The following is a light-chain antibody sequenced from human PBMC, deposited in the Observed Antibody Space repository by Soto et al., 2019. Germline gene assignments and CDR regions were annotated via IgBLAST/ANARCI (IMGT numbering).Light chain of an antibody. CDR1: QSVSSY. V-gene: IGKV3-11*01. CDR2: DAS. CDR3: HQRGSWPRGT. J-gene: IGKJ1*01. Sequence: EIVLTQSPATLSLSPGETATLSCRASQSVSSYLAWYQQKPGQAPRLLIYDASNRATGIPDRFSGSGSGTDFTLPISSLEPEDFAVYYCHQRGSWPRGTFGQGTKVDIK.